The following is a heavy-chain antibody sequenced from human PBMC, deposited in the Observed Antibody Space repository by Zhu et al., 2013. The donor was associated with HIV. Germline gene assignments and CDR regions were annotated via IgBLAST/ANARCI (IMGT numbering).Heavy chain of an antibody. V-gene: IGHV1-2*02. CDR1: GYTFTGYY. D-gene: IGHD3-22*01. J-gene: IGHJ3*02. CDR3: AREFCPPVTMIVVVINPSGCFLSGTDAFDI. CDR2: INPNSGGT. Sequence: QVQLVQSGAEVKKPGASVKVSCKASGYTFTGYYMHWVRQAPGQGLEWMGWINPNSGGTNYAQKFQGRVTMTRDTSISTAYMELSRLRSDDTAVYYCAREFCPPVTMIVVVINPSGCFLSGTDAFDIWGQGTMVTVSS.